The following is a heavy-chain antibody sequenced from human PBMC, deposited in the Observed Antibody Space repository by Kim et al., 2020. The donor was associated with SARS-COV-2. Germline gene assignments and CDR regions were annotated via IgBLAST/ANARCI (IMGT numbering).Heavy chain of an antibody. CDR1: GFTFSSYG. D-gene: IGHD6-13*01. CDR2: ISYDGSNK. V-gene: IGHV3-30*03. CDR3: ATETIIAAPGTEAFDI. J-gene: IGHJ3*02. Sequence: GGSLRLSCAASGFTFSSYGMHWVRQAPGKGLEWVAVISYDGSNKYYADSVKGRFTISRDNSKKTLYLQMNSLRAEDTAVYYCATETIIAAPGTEAFDIWG.